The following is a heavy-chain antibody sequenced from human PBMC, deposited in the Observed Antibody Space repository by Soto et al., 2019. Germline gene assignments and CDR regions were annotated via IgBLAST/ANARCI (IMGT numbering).Heavy chain of an antibody. J-gene: IGHJ5*02. CDR3: ARQIGXPVLRYFDWLSNNWFDP. D-gene: IGHD3-9*01. Sequence: SETLSLTCTVSGGSISSSSYYWGWIRQPPGKGLEWIGSIYYSGSTYYNPSLKSRVTISVDTSKNQFSLKLSSVTAADTAVYYCARQIGXPVLRYFDWLSNNWFDPWGQGTLVTVSS. V-gene: IGHV4-39*01. CDR1: GGSISSSSYY. CDR2: IYYSGST.